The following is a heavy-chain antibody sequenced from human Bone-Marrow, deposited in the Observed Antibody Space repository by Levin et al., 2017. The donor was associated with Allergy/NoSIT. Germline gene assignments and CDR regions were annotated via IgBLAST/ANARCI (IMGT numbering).Heavy chain of an antibody. CDR3: AKDPRRGYDILTGYRAGDY. D-gene: IGHD3-9*01. Sequence: PGGSLRLSCAASGFTFSSYGMHWVRQAPGKGLEWVAVISYDGSNKYYADSVKGRFTISRDNSKNTLYLQMNSLRAEDTAVYYCAKDPRRGYDILTGYRAGDYWGQGTLVTVSS. CDR1: GFTFSSYG. CDR2: ISYDGSNK. J-gene: IGHJ4*02. V-gene: IGHV3-30*18.